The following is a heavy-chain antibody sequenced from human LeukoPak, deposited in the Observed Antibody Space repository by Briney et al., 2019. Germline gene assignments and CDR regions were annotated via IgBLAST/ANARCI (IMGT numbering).Heavy chain of an antibody. J-gene: IGHJ4*02. Sequence: GGSLRLSCAASGFTFSSYSMNWVRQAPGEGLEWVSYISSLSGTIYYADSVKGRFTISRDTSKNTVSLQMNSLRAEDTAVYYCAGDKTTGGWYEFWGQGTLVTVSS. V-gene: IGHV3-48*01. D-gene: IGHD6-19*01. CDR1: GFTFSSYS. CDR3: AGDKTTGGWYEF. CDR2: ISSLSGTI.